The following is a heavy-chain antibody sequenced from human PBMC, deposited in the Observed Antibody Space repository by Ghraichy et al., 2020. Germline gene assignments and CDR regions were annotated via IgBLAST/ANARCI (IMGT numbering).Heavy chain of an antibody. J-gene: IGHJ2*01. CDR3: ARTQGIQNYYDSSGYYYWYFDL. D-gene: IGHD3-22*01. V-gene: IGHV3-21*01. CDR1: GFTFSSYS. CDR2: ISSSSSYI. Sequence: GDSLNISCAASGFTFSSYSMNWVRQAPGKGLEWVSSISSSSSYIYYADSVKGRFTISRDNAKNSLYLQMNSLRAEDTAVYYCARTQGIQNYYDSSGYYYWYFDLWGRGTLVTVSS.